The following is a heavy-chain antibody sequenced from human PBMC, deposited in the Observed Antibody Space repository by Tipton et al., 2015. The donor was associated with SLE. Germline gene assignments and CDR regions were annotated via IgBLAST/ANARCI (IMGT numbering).Heavy chain of an antibody. CDR3: ARVARIVGATLFDY. J-gene: IGHJ4*02. V-gene: IGHV4-34*01. Sequence: TLSLTCTVSGGSISSHYWSWIRQPPGKGLEWIGEINHSGSTNYNPSLKSRVTISVDTSKNQFSLKLSSVTAADTAVYYCARVARIVGATLFDYWGQGTLVTVSS. D-gene: IGHD1-26*01. CDR1: GGSISSHY. CDR2: INHSGST.